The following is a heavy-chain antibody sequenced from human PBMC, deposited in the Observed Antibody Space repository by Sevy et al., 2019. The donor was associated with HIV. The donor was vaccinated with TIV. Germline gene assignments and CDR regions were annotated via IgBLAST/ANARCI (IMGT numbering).Heavy chain of an antibody. J-gene: IGHJ6*03. Sequence: SETLSLTCTVSGGSISSYYWSWIRQPAGKGLEWIGRIYTSGSTNYNPSLKSRVTMSVDTSKNQFSRKLSSVTAADTAVYYCARDTMVRGVIISTYYYYYYYMDVWGKGTTVTVSS. D-gene: IGHD3-10*01. CDR2: IYTSGST. CDR3: ARDTMVRGVIISTYYYYYYYMDV. CDR1: GGSISSYY. V-gene: IGHV4-4*07.